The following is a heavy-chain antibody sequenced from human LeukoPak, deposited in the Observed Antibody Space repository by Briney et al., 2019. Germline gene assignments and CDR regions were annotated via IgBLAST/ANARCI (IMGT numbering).Heavy chain of an antibody. CDR3: ARTKASMVVTSFDY. V-gene: IGHV5-51*01. J-gene: IGHJ4*02. D-gene: IGHD4-23*01. CDR1: GYSFTSYW. Sequence: GESLKISCKGSGYSFTSYWIGWVRQMPGKDLEWMGIIYPGDSDTRYSPSFQGQVTISADKSISTAYLQWSSLKASNTAMYYCARTKASMVVTSFDYWGQGTLVTVSS. CDR2: IYPGDSDT.